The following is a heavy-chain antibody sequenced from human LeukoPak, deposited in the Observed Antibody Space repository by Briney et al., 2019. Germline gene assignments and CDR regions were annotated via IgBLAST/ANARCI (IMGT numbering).Heavy chain of an antibody. CDR1: GASISSYY. CDR3: ARGARGYSYG. J-gene: IGHJ4*02. CDR2: IYYSGST. V-gene: IGHV4-59*01. Sequence: PPETLSLTCTVSGASISSYYWSWIRQPPGKGLEWIGYIYYSGSTNYNPSLKSRVTISLDTSKNQFSLKLSSVIAADTAVYYCARGARGYSYGWGQGTRVTVSS. D-gene: IGHD5-18*01.